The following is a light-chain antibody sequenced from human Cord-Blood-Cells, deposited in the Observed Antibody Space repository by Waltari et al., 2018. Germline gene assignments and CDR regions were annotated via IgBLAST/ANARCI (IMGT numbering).Light chain of an antibody. V-gene: IGKV3-15*01. CDR2: GAS. Sequence: EIVMTQSPATLSVYPGERATLSCRASQNVGSHLAWYQQKPAQAPRLLIYGASTRATGIPARFSGSGSGTEFTLTISSLQSEDFAVYYCQQYNNWLSLTFGGGTKVEIK. CDR1: QNVGSH. CDR3: QQYNNWLSLT. J-gene: IGKJ4*01.